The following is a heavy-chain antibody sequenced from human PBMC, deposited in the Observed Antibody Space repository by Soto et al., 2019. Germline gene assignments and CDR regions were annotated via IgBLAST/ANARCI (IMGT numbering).Heavy chain of an antibody. V-gene: IGHV6-1*01. Sequence: SQTLSLTCAISGDSFSSNTAAWNWIRQSPSRGLEWLGRTYYRSKWYNDYAVSVKSRIPINPDTSTNQFSLQLNSVTPEDTAVYYCARVGSSWYLTDFDYWGQVTLGTVSS. CDR2: TYYRSKWYN. D-gene: IGHD6-13*01. J-gene: IGHJ4*02. CDR3: ARVGSSWYLTDFDY. CDR1: GDSFSSNTAA.